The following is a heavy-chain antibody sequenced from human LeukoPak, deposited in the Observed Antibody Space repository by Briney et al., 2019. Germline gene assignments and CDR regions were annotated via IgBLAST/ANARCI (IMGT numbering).Heavy chain of an antibody. CDR2: IYHSGST. Sequence: SETLSLTCSVSGGSISSSNWWSWVRQPPGKGLEWIGEIYHSGSTNYNPSLKSRVTISVDKSKNQFSLKLSSVTAADTAVYYCARAKGAGSGWYNYWGQGTLVTVSS. V-gene: IGHV4-4*02. D-gene: IGHD6-19*01. CDR1: GGSISSSNW. J-gene: IGHJ4*02. CDR3: ARAKGAGSGWYNY.